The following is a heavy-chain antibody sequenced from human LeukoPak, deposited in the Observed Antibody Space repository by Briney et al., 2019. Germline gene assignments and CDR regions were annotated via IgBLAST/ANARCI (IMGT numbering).Heavy chain of an antibody. J-gene: IGHJ3*02. CDR2: FSGSGGST. V-gene: IGHV3-23*01. CDR1: GFTFSSYA. CDR3: TTDTVVGGSYRLDAFDI. Sequence: GGSLRLSCAASGFTFSSYAMSWVRQAPGKGLEWVSAFSGSGGSTYYADSVKGRFTISRDNSKNTLYLQMNSLKTEDTAVYYCTTDTVVGGSYRLDAFDIWGQGTMVTVSS. D-gene: IGHD1-26*01.